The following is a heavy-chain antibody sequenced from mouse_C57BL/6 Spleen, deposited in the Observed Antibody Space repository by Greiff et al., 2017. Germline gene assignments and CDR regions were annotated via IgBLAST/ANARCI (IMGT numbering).Heavy chain of an antibody. V-gene: IGHV1-82*01. D-gene: IGHD1-2*01. J-gene: IGHJ4*01. Sequence: VQLQQSGPELVKPGASVKISCKASGYAFSSSWMNWVKQRPGKGLEWIGRIYPGDGDTNYNGKFKGKATLTAANSSSTAYMQLSCLTSEVSAVYFCARHGSPYYAVDYWGQGTSVTVSS. CDR2: IYPGDGDT. CDR1: GYAFSSSW. CDR3: ARHGSPYYAVDY.